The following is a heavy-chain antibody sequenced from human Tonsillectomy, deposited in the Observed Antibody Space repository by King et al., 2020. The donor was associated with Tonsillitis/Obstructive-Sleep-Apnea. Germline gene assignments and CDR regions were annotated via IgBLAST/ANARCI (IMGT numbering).Heavy chain of an antibody. V-gene: IGHV5-51*01. J-gene: IGHJ4*02. Sequence: VQLVESGAEVKKPGESLKISCAGSGYSFANYWIGWVRQMPGKGLEWMGLIYPGDSDTRYSPSFQGQVTISADKSINTAYLQWSSLKASDNAMYYCARREGGDNYGYKYWGQGTLVTVSS. CDR1: GYSFANYW. CDR3: ARREGGDNYGYKY. D-gene: IGHD5-18*01. CDR2: IYPGDSDT.